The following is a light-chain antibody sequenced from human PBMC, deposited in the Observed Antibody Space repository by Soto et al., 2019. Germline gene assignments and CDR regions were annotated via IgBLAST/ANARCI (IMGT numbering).Light chain of an antibody. J-gene: IGKJ2*01. V-gene: IGKV1-33*01. CDR1: QDINFY. Sequence: DIQMTQFPSSLSASVGDRVTITCQATQDINFYLNWYQQRPGKPPDLLIYDASNSETGVPSRFSGSGSGTDFTFTITNLQSADIGTYYCQQYENLPYTFGQGTKLEIK. CDR3: QQYENLPYT. CDR2: DAS.